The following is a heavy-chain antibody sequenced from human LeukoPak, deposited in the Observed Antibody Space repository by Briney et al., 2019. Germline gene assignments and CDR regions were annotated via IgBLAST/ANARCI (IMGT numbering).Heavy chain of an antibody. CDR3: AKDWGSLGYYDY. J-gene: IGHJ4*02. Sequence: PGRSLRLSCAASGFTFSSYAMSWVRQAPGKGLEWVSVVSSSGGSTYYADSVKGRFTISRDNSKNTLYLQMNSLRADDTAVYYCAKDWGSLGYYDYWGQGTLVTVSS. V-gene: IGHV3-23*01. CDR1: GFTFSSYA. CDR2: VSSSGGST. D-gene: IGHD3-16*01.